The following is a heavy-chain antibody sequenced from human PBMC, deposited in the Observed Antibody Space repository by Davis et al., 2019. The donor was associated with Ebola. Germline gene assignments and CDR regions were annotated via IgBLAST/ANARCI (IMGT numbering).Heavy chain of an antibody. CDR1: GLTFDDYA. V-gene: IGHV3-9*01. Sequence: SLKISCATSGLTFDDYAMHWFRQAPGKGLEWVSGITLNSGTTAYADSVKGRFTISRDNAKDSLYLQMNSLRTEDTAFYYCAKDFYGSGIYIDAWDQGTLVAVSS. CDR2: ITLNSGTT. CDR3: AKDFYGSGIYIDA. D-gene: IGHD3-10*01. J-gene: IGHJ5*02.